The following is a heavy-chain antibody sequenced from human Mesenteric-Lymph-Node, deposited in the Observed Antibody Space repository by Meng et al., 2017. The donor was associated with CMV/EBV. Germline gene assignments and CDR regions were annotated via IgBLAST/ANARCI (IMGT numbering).Heavy chain of an antibody. V-gene: IGHV3-21*04. J-gene: IGHJ4*02. CDR1: GFSFNRKT. CDR3: ARVGIVVDYDSSGYSYYFDY. CDR2: VRSSYRSI. D-gene: IGHD3-22*01. Sequence: GGSLRLSCAGSGFSFNRKTLTRVRQAPGKGLEWVPTVRSSYRSICYADSVKGRVTDSRDNAENSLYLLMNSLGAEDTAVYYCARVGIVVDYDSSGYSYYFDYWGQGTLVTVSS.